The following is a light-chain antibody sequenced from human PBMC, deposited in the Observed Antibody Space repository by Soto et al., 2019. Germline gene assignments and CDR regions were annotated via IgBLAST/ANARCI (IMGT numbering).Light chain of an antibody. V-gene: IGKV3-11*01. CDR2: DAS. CDR1: QSVNNY. CDR3: QQRSNWPPT. J-gene: IGKJ5*01. Sequence: EIVLTQSPATLSLSPGERATLSCRASQSVNNYLAWYQQKPGQAPRLLIYDASNRATGIPARFSGSGSGAGFTLTISSLEPEDFAVYYCQQRSNWPPTFGQGTRLDIK.